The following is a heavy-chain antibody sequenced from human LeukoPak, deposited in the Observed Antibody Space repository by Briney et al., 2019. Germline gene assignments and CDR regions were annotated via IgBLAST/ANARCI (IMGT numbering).Heavy chain of an antibody. CDR1: GGSFSGYY. CDR3: ARSNTPGIAVAGTGFDY. Sequence: SETLSLTCAVYGGSFSGYYWSWIRQPPGKGLEWLGEINHSGSTNYNPSLKSRVAISVDTSKNQFSLKLSSVTAADTAVYYCARSNTPGIAVAGTGFDYWGQGTLVTVSS. D-gene: IGHD6-19*01. V-gene: IGHV4-34*01. J-gene: IGHJ4*02. CDR2: INHSGST.